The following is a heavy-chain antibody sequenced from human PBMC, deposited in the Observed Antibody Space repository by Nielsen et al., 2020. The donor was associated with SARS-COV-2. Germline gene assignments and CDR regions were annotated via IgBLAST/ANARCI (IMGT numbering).Heavy chain of an antibody. Sequence: SGPTLVKPTQTLTLTCTFFEFSLSTSGVGVGWIRQPPGKGLEWLALIYWDDDKRYSPSLESRLTISKDTAENQVVLTMTNMDPVDTATYYCARSISMVGRGVTSRWFDPWGQGTLVTVSS. CDR1: EFSLSTSGVG. D-gene: IGHD3-10*01. CDR3: ARSISMVGRGVTSRWFDP. V-gene: IGHV2-5*02. CDR2: IYWDDDK. J-gene: IGHJ5*02.